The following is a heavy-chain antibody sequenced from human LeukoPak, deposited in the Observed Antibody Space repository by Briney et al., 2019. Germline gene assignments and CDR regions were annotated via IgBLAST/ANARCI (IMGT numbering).Heavy chain of an antibody. CDR2: IYNSGST. CDR3: ARWGTYASTSNWFDP. J-gene: IGHJ5*02. CDR1: GGSISSYY. Sequence: SETLSLTCTVSGGSISSYYWSWIRQPAGKGLEWIGRIYNSGSTTYNPSLKSRVTMSVDTSKNQFSLKLSSVTAADTAVYYCARWGTYASTSNWFDPWGQGTLVTVSS. V-gene: IGHV4-4*07. D-gene: IGHD2-2*01.